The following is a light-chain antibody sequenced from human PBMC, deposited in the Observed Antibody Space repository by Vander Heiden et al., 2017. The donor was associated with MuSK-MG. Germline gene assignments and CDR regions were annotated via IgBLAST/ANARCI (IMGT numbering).Light chain of an antibody. V-gene: IGKV1-33*01. Sequence: DIQMTHSPSSLSASVGDRVTITCQASQDISNYLNCYQQKPGKDPKLLLYDASNFETAVLSRFSGSGSATAFTFTISSLQPADIATYYCQLYANLPLTFGQGTRLEIK. J-gene: IGKJ5*01. CDR3: QLYANLPLT. CDR1: QDISNY. CDR2: DAS.